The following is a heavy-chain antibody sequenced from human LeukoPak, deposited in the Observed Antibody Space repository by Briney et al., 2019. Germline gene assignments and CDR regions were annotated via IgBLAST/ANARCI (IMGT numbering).Heavy chain of an antibody. J-gene: IGHJ4*02. D-gene: IGHD3-22*01. Sequence: GGSLRLSCAASGFTFSDYYMTWLRQAPGKGLEWVSYISSSGSIIYYADSVKGRFIISRDNAKNSLYLQMNSLRAEDTAVYFCARVGYDSSGRFDYSGQGTLGTVS. CDR3: ARVGYDSSGRFDY. CDR1: GFTFSDYY. V-gene: IGHV3-11*04. CDR2: ISSSGSII.